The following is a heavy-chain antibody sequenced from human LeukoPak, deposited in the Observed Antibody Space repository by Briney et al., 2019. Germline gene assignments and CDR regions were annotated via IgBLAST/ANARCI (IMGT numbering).Heavy chain of an antibody. D-gene: IGHD4-11*01. CDR3: ARSDYNDYRGLGF. J-gene: IGHJ4*02. CDR1: GYAFTSYH. Sequence: ASVKVSCKASGYAFTSYHIHWMRQAPGLGLGWMGIIIPSSGSTTYAQKFQGRVTMTRDTSTSTVYMELSSLTSNDTAVYFCARSDYNDYRGLGFWGQGTLVTVSS. CDR2: IIPSSGST. V-gene: IGHV1-46*01.